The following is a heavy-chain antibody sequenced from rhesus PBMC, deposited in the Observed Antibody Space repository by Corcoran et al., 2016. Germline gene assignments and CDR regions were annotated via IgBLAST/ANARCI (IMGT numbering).Heavy chain of an antibody. CDR2: IFGNSAST. J-gene: IGHJ4*01. CDR3: ARRNTGSWNPFDY. V-gene: IGHV4-143*01. D-gene: IGHD6-25*01. CDR1: GGSISDSYD. Sequence: QVQLQESGPGLVKPSETLSLTCAVSGGSISDSYDWSWIRHPPGKGLEWIGGIFGNSASTYYNPSLKSRVTISKDTSNNQFSLSLNSVTAADTAVYYCARRNTGSWNPFDYWGQGVLVTVSS.